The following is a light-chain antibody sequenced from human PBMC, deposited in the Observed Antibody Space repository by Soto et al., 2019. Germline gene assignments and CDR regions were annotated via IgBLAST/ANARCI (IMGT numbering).Light chain of an antibody. CDR3: QQSFFAPPT. CDR2: EST. V-gene: IGKV1-39*01. CDR1: QNVRSY. J-gene: IGKJ1*01. Sequence: DNHMTQSPSSLAASVGDTVIITCRASQNVRSYLNWYQQKSGRAPKLLIYESTNLESGVPSRFSGDGFGTDFTLTISSLHPEDFATYYCQQSFFAPPTFGRGTEVDIK.